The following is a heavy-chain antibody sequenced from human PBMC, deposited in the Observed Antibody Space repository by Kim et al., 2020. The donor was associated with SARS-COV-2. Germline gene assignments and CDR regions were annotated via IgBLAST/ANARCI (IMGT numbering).Heavy chain of an antibody. J-gene: IGHJ6*04. CDR2: IYYSGST. D-gene: IGHD3-10*01. CDR1: GGSISSSSYY. V-gene: IGHV4-39*01. Sequence: SETLSLTCTVSGGSISSSSYYWGWIRQPPGKGLEWIGSIYYSGSTYYNPSLKSRVTISVDTSKNQFSLKLSSVTAADTAVYYCARQGGLLWFGELLFHYYYGRDVWGEGTTVTVSS. CDR3: ARQGGLLWFGELLFHYYYGRDV.